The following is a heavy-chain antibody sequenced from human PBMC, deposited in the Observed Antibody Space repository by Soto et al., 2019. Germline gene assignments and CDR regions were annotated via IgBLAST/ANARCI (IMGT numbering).Heavy chain of an antibody. CDR1: GYTFTGYY. CDR2: INPNSGGT. D-gene: IGHD2-15*01. J-gene: IGHJ3*02. CDR3: ARDGLTMSAATDAFDI. Sequence: GASVKVSCKASGYTFTGYYMHWVQQAPGQGLEWMGWINPNSGGTNYAQKFQGWVTMTRDTSISTAYMELSRLRSDDTAVYYCARDGLTMSAATDAFDIWGQGTMVTVSS. V-gene: IGHV1-2*04.